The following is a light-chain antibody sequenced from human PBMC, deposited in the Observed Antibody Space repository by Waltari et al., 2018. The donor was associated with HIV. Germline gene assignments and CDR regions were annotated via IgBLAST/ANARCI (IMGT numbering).Light chain of an antibody. CDR1: KLGDKY. V-gene: IGLV3-1*01. J-gene: IGLJ2*01. CDR3: QAWDSNTAHVL. CDR2: QDR. Sequence: SYALTQPPSVSVSPGQTASITCSGDKLGDKYASWYQQKAGQSPVLVIFQDRQRPSGTPDRFSGSNAGNTATLTISGTQAMDEADYYCQAWDSNTAHVLFGGGTKVTVL.